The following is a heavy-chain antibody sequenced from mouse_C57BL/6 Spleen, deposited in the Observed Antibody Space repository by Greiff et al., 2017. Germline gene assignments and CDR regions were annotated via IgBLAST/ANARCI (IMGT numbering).Heavy chain of an antibody. CDR2: INYDGSST. CDR3: ARDGDYSAMDY. D-gene: IGHD2-12*01. J-gene: IGHJ4*01. CDR1: GFTFSDYY. V-gene: IGHV5-16*01. Sequence: EVQRVESEGGLVQPGSSMKLSCTASGFTFSDYYMAWVRQVPEKGLEWVANINYDGSSTYYLDSLKSRFIISRDNAKNILYLQMSSLKSEDTATYYCARDGDYSAMDYWGQGTSVTVSS.